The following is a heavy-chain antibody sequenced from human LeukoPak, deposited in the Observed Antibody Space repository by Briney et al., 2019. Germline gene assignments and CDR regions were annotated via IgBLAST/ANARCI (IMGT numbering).Heavy chain of an antibody. D-gene: IGHD2-2*02. CDR1: GGSISSGSYY. J-gene: IGHJ4*02. CDR3: ARFPYCSSTSCYTGPADY. V-gene: IGHV4-61*02. CDR2: IYTSGGT. Sequence: SETLSLTCTVSGGSISSGSYYWSWIRQPAGRGLEWIGRIYTSGGTNYNPSLKSRVTISVDTSKNQFSLKLSSVTAADTAVYYCARFPYCSSTSCYTGPADYWGQGTLVTVSS.